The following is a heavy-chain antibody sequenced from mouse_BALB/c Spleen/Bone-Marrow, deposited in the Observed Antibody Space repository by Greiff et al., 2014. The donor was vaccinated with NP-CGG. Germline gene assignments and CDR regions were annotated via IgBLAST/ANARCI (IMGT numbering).Heavy chain of an antibody. CDR3: ARVVYGSASVY. CDR1: GYTFNGYW. D-gene: IGHD1-1*01. J-gene: IGHJ2*01. V-gene: IGHV1-87*01. Sequence: VKLQQSGAELARPGASVKLSCKASGYTFNGYWMQWVKQRPGQGLEWIGIIYPGDGDTRYTQKFKGKATLTADKSSSTAYMQLRSLASEDSAVYYCARVVYGSASVYWGQGTTLTVSS. CDR2: IYPGDGDT.